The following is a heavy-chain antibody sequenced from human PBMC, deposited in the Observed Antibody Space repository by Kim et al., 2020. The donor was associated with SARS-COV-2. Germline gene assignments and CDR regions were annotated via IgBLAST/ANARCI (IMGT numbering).Heavy chain of an antibody. CDR3: AADSRRWGRYAVDI. J-gene: IGHJ3*02. D-gene: IGHD3-16*01. V-gene: IGHV3-7*01. Sequence: EDSVKSRFTISRDDAKNSLYLQMKSLGAEDAAVYYCAADSRRWGRYAVDIWGQGTMVTVSS.